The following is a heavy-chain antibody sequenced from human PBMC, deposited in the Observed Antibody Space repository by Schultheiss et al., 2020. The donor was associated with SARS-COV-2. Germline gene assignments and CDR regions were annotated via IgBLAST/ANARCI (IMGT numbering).Heavy chain of an antibody. Sequence: SVKVSCKASGGTFSSYAISWVRQAPGQGLEWMGGIIPIFGTANYAQKFQERVTITRDTSTSTVYMELRSLRSDDTAVYYCARVGYSSGWYGDWYFDLWGRGTLVTVSS. D-gene: IGHD6-19*01. CDR1: GGTFSSYA. CDR3: ARVGYSSGWYGDWYFDL. J-gene: IGHJ2*01. V-gene: IGHV1-69*05. CDR2: IIPIFGTA.